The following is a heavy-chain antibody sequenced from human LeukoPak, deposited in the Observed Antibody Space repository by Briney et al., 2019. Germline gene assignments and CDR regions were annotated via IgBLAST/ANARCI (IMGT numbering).Heavy chain of an antibody. V-gene: IGHV3-48*01. CDR1: GFTFSSYG. J-gene: IGHJ6*03. Sequence: GGSLRLPCAASGFTFSSYGMNWVRQAPGKGLEWVSYISSSSSTIDYADSVKGRFTIPRDNAKNSLYLQMNSLRAEDTAVYYCARVGDYYMDVWAKGTTVTVSS. CDR3: ARVGDYYMDV. CDR2: ISSSSSTI.